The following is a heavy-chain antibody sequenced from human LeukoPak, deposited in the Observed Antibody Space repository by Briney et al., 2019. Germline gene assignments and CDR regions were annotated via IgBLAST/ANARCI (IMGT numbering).Heavy chain of an antibody. CDR1: GGTFSSYA. V-gene: IGHV1-69*01. CDR3: ARVSGGIRVGSYFDY. Sequence: SVKVSCKASGGTFSSYAISWVRQAPGQGLEWMGGIIPIFGTANYAQKFQGRVTITADESTSTAYMELSSLRSEDTAEYYCARVSGGIRVGSYFDYWGQGTLVTVSS. D-gene: IGHD1-14*01. CDR2: IIPIFGTA. J-gene: IGHJ4*02.